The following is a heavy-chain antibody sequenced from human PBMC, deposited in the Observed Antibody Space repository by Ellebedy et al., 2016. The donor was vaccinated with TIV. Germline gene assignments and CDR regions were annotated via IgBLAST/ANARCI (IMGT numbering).Heavy chain of an antibody. D-gene: IGHD6-19*01. Sequence: AASVKVSCKASGYTFTRHYMHWVRQAPGQGLEWMGIINPSGGSTSYAQKFQGRVTMTRDTSTCTVYMELSSLRSEDTAVYYWAREGYSSDWYEAVGIHNWFDPWGQGTLVTVSS. CDR2: INPSGGST. V-gene: IGHV1-46*01. CDR3: AREGYSSDWYEAVGIHNWFDP. J-gene: IGHJ5*02. CDR1: GYTFTRHY.